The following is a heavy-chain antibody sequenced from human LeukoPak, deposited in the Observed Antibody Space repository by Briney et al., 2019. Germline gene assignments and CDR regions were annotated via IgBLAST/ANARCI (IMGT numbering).Heavy chain of an antibody. Sequence: PSETLSLTCTVSGGSVSSGIYYWSWIRQPPGKGLEWIGYIYDSGSTNYNPSLKSRVTISVDTSKNQFSLKLSSVTAADTAVYYCARGIAVAGTRLDYWGQGTLVTASS. CDR1: GGSVSSGIYY. D-gene: IGHD6-19*01. CDR3: ARGIAVAGTRLDY. CDR2: IYDSGST. V-gene: IGHV4-61*01. J-gene: IGHJ4*02.